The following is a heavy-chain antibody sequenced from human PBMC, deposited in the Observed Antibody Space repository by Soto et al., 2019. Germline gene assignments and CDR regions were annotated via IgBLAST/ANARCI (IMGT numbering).Heavy chain of an antibody. D-gene: IGHD3-3*02. CDR1: GGSFTGYY. CDR2: INYRGSS. CDR3: VRGQPHRITIFEVVIRSYDYGMDV. Sequence: QVQLQQWGAGLLKPSETLSLTCAVYGGSFTGYYWTWIRQPPGKGLEWIGEINYRGSSYYNPSLESRISMAEDTSKNQCSLKLRSVTAADTAVYFCVRGQPHRITIFEVVIRSYDYGMDVWGQGTTVTVSS. J-gene: IGHJ6*02. V-gene: IGHV4-34*01.